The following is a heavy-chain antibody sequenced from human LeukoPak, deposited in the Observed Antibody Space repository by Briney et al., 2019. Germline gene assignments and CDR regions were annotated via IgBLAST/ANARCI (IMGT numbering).Heavy chain of an antibody. CDR2: IYYSGST. CDR3: ARYSYGGYHFDY. CDR1: GGSISSYY. J-gene: IGHJ4*02. D-gene: IGHD5-18*01. Sequence: SETLSLTCTVSGGSISSYYWSWIRQPPGKELEWIGYIYYSGSTKYNPSLKSRVTISVDTSKNQFSLNLSSVTAADTAVYYCARYSYGGYHFDYWGQGTLVTVSS. V-gene: IGHV4-59*01.